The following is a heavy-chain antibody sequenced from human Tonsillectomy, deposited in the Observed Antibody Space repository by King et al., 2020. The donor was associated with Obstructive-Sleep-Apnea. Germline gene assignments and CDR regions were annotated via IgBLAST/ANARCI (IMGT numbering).Heavy chain of an antibody. CDR1: GGTFSSYA. Sequence: AQLVQSGAEVKKPGSSVKVSCKASGGTFSSYAISWVRQAPGQGLEWMGRIIPILGIANYAQKFQGRVTITADKSTSTAYMKLSSLRSEDTAVYYCARGGYDSSGLLDYWGQGTLVTVSS. J-gene: IGHJ4*02. D-gene: IGHD3-22*01. V-gene: IGHV1-69*04. CDR3: ARGGYDSSGLLDY. CDR2: IIPILGIA.